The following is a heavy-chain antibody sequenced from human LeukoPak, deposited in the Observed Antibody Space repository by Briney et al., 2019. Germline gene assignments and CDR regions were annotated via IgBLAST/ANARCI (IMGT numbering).Heavy chain of an antibody. V-gene: IGHV4-59*11. CDR2: IYYSGST. CDR1: GGSISSHC. J-gene: IGHJ4*02. Sequence: SETLSLTCTVSGGSISSHCWSWIRQPPGKGLEWIGYIYYSGSTNYNPSLKSRVTISVDTSKNQFSLKLSSVTAADTAVYYCARGVWAATVFYFDYWGQGTLVTVSS. CDR3: ARGVWAATVFYFDY. D-gene: IGHD2-15*01.